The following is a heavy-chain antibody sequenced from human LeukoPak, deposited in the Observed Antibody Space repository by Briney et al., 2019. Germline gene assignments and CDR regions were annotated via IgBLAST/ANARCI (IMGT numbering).Heavy chain of an antibody. J-gene: IGHJ3*02. CDR2: IYTSGST. CDR3: ARQRGYAFDI. Sequence: PSETLSLTCTVSGGSISSYYWSWIRQPPGKGLEWIGYIYTSGSTNYNPSLKSRVTISVDTSKNQFSLKLSSVTAADTAAYYCARQRGYAFDIWGQGTMVTVSS. CDR1: GGSISSYY. V-gene: IGHV4-4*09.